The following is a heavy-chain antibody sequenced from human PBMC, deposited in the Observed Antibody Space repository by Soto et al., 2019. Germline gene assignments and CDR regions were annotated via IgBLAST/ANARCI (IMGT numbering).Heavy chain of an antibody. CDR1: GGSVSSGIYY. CDR2: ISYSGTT. J-gene: IGHJ4*02. D-gene: IGHD1-26*01. V-gene: IGHV4-61*01. CDR3: ARDPRIVGATSIDY. Sequence: SETLSLTCTVSGGSVSSGIYYWTWIRRPPGKGLEWIGYISYSGTTNSNPSLKSRVTISVDTSKNQFSLNLSSVTTADTSVYYCARDPRIVGATSIDYWGQGTLVTVSS.